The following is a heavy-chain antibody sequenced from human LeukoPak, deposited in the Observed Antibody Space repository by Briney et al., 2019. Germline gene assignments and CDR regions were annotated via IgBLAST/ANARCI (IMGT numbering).Heavy chain of an antibody. D-gene: IGHD4-17*01. CDR1: GFTFSSYW. CDR3: ARGGDYKNDY. Sequence: GGSLRLSCAASGFTFSSYWMHWVRQTPGKGLVWVSRINGAGSSISYADSVKGRVTISRDNAKNTLYLQMNSLRAEDTAVYYSARGGDYKNDYWGQGTLVTVSS. V-gene: IGHV3-74*01. J-gene: IGHJ4*02. CDR2: INGAGSSI.